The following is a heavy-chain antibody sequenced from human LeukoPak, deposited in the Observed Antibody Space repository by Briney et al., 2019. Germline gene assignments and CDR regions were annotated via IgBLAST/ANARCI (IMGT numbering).Heavy chain of an antibody. CDR3: ARPRGSGGYAVWYFDY. Sequence: GGSLRLSCAASGFTFSSYAMSWVRQAPGKGLEWVSAISGSGGSTYYADSVKGRFTISRDNSKNTLYLQMNSLRAEDTAVYYCARPRGSGGYAVWYFDYWGQGTLVTVSS. CDR1: GFTFSSYA. CDR2: ISGSGGST. J-gene: IGHJ4*02. V-gene: IGHV3-23*01. D-gene: IGHD2-15*01.